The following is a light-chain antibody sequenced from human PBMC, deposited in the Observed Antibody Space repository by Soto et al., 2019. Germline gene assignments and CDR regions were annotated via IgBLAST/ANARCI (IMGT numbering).Light chain of an antibody. CDR1: SSDVGGYNY. J-gene: IGLJ3*02. CDR2: EVS. Sequence: QSVLTQPASVSGSPGPSITISCTGTSSDVGGYNYVSWYQQHPGKAPQLMIYEVSSRPSGVSNRFSGSKSGNTASLSSSGLQAEDEDDYYCCSYTSSIRVFGGGTKLTVL. V-gene: IGLV2-14*01. CDR3: CSYTSSIRV.